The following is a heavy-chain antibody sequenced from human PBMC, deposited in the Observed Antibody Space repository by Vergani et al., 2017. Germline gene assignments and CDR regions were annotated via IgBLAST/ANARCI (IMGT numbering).Heavy chain of an antibody. Sequence: EVQLVESGGGLVQPGGSLRLSCAASGFTVSSNYMSWVRQAPGKGLEWVSVIYSGGSTYYADSVKGRFTISRDNSKNTLYLQMNSLRAEDTAVYYGARDSIAAAGRGDYWGQGTLVTVSS. J-gene: IGHJ4*02. CDR1: GFTVSSNY. CDR3: ARDSIAAAGRGDY. D-gene: IGHD6-13*01. V-gene: IGHV3-66*01. CDR2: IYSGGST.